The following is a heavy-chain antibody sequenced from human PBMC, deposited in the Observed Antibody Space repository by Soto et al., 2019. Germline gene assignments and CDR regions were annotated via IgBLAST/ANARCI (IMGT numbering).Heavy chain of an antibody. CDR1: GYTFSNYG. J-gene: IGHJ6*02. CDR3: ARGPGFGFGYSYAFAMDV. CDR2: ISGYNGNT. Sequence: SVKVSCKASGYTFSNYGISWVRQGPGQGLEWMGWISGYNGNTHYEEKVQDRIKMTTDTSTSTTYLELRSLRSDDTAVYFCARGPGFGFGYSYAFAMDVWGQGTTVTV. D-gene: IGHD5-18*01. V-gene: IGHV1-18*01.